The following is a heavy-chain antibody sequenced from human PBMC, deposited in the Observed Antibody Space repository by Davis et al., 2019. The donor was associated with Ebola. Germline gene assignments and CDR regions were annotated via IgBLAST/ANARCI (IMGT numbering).Heavy chain of an antibody. CDR1: GFTFSSYG. Sequence: GGSLRLSCAASGFTFSSYGMHWVRQAPGKGLEWVAVIWYDGSNKYYADSVKGRFTISRDNSKNTLYLQMNSLRAEDTAVYYCARDPTLSNYMTSQAIDYWGQGTLVTVSS. V-gene: IGHV3-33*01. CDR2: IWYDGSNK. J-gene: IGHJ4*02. D-gene: IGHD3-10*01. CDR3: ARDPTLSNYMTSQAIDY.